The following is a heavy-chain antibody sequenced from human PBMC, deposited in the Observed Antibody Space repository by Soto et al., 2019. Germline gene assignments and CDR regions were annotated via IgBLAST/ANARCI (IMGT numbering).Heavy chain of an antibody. CDR2: ISDSGNT. V-gene: IGHV4-4*02. D-gene: IGHD3-22*01. J-gene: IGHJ4*02. Sequence: QVQLQESGPGLVKPSGTLSLTCAVSRDSISITIWWSWVRQPPGKGLEFIGEISDSGNTDYNPSLKSRITLSLDKPRNEFTLRLNSVTAADTAVYYCASKTITVPGQYWGQGTLVTVSS. CDR3: ASKTITVPGQY. CDR1: RDSISITIW.